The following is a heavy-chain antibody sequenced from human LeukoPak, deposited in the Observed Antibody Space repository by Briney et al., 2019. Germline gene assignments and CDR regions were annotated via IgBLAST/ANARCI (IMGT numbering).Heavy chain of an antibody. Sequence: GASVKVSCRASAYTFTGYYMHWLRQAPGQGLDWMGWINPNSGGTNYAQNFQGRVTMTRDTSISTAYMELSRLRSDDTAVYYCGREVPGGATILDYWGQGTLVTVSS. J-gene: IGHJ4*02. V-gene: IGHV1-2*02. CDR2: INPNSGGT. CDR1: AYTFTGYY. CDR3: GREVPGGATILDY. D-gene: IGHD1-26*01.